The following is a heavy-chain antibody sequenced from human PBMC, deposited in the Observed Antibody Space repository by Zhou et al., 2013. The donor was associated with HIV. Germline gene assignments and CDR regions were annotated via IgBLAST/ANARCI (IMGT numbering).Heavy chain of an antibody. V-gene: IGHV1-2*02. Sequence: QVQLVQSGAEVKKPGASVKVSCKASGYTFTGHYLYWVRQAPGQGLEWLGWINPDSGGAYSAQAFVTRLTMTRDTSISTAYMELTRLRSEDTAVYYCARDQPKPYYYDSRGYYYSGHNWFDPVGPREPWSPSP. D-gene: IGHD3-22*01. CDR1: GYTFTGHY. CDR3: ARDQPKPYYYDSRGYYYSGHNWFDP. J-gene: IGHJ5*02. CDR2: INPDSGGA.